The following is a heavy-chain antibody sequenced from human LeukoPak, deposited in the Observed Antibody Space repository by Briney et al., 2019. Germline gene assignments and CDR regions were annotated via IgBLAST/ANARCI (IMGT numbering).Heavy chain of an antibody. CDR3: ARVQVVITAFDI. D-gene: IGHD3-22*01. V-gene: IGHV4-59*12. CDR2: IYHSGST. Sequence: PSETLSLTCTVSGGSISSYYWSWIRQPPGKGLEWIGYIYHSGSTYYNPSLKSRVTISVDRSKNQFSLKLSSVTAADTAVYYCARVQVVITAFDIWGQGTMVTVSS. CDR1: GGSISSYY. J-gene: IGHJ3*02.